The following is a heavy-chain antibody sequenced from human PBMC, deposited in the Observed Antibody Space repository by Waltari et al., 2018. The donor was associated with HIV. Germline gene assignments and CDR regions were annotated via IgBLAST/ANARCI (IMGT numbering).Heavy chain of an antibody. D-gene: IGHD3-10*01. CDR3: ARRHATEGVLDL. CDR1: GFTFSNFW. Sequence: EVQLLEPGWGLVQPGGSLRPSCAASGFTFSNFWMHWVRHVPGKGPVWISRLNGDGTTNLYADSVKGRFTISRDNTRDALYLQMNSLRAEDTAVYYCARRHATEGVLDLWGRGTLVTVSS. CDR2: LNGDGTTN. V-gene: IGHV3-74*02. J-gene: IGHJ2*01.